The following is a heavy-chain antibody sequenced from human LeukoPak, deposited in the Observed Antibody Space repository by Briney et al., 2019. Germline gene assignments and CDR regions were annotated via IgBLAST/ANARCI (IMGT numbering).Heavy chain of an antibody. D-gene: IGHD3-10*01. CDR1: GGSISSYY. J-gene: IGHJ5*02. V-gene: IGHV4-59*12. CDR3: ATHPEPDYYGSGSPTWWFDP. Sequence: SETLSLTCTVSGGSISSYYWSWIRQPPGKGLEWIGYIYHSGSTYYNPSLKSRVTISVDRSKNQFSLKLSSMTAADTAVYYCATHPEPDYYGSGSPTWWFDPWGQGTLVTVSS. CDR2: IYHSGST.